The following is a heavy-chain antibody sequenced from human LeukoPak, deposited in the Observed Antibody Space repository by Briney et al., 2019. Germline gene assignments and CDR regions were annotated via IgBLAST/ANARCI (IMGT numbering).Heavy chain of an antibody. Sequence: GASLQIPCQASGYNFTNYWIGWVRQLPGKGLEWMGIIYPDDSDTRYSPSFQGQVTISADKSISTAYLQWSILKASDTAMYYCARHPGQVPDYWGQGTLVTVSS. J-gene: IGHJ4*02. CDR1: GYNFTNYW. V-gene: IGHV5-51*01. CDR3: ARHPGQVPDY. CDR2: IYPDDSDT.